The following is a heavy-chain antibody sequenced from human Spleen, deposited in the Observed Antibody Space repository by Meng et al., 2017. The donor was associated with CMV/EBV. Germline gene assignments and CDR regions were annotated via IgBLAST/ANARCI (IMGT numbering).Heavy chain of an antibody. CDR2: INHSGTT. V-gene: IGHV4-34*01. CDR3: ARFDRGYCSSISCSSGFDY. CDR1: SLSVLY. D-gene: IGHD2-2*01. J-gene: IGHJ4*02. Sequence: SLSVLYGSWIRQPPGRGLEWIGEINHSGTTNSNPSLKSRVTISLDTSKNQFSLKLTSVTAADTAVYYCARFDRGYCSSISCSSGFDYWSQGTLVTVSS.